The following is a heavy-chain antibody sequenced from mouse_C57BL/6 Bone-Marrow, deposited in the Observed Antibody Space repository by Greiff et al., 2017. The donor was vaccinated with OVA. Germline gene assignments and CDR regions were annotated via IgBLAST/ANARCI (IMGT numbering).Heavy chain of an antibody. CDR3: ARDYGGFAY. CDR2: SRNKANDYTT. V-gene: IGHV7-1*01. CDR1: GFTFSDFY. J-gene: IGHJ3*01. D-gene: IGHD1-2*01. Sequence: EVKLMESGGGLVQSGRSLRLSCATSGFTFSDFYMEWVRQAPGKGLEWIAASRNKANDYTTEYSASVKGRFIVSRDTSQSILYLQMNALRAEDTAIYYCARDYGGFAYWGKGTLVTVSA.